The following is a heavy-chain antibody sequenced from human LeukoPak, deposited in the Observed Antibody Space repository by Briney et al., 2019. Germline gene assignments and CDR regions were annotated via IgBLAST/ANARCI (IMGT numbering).Heavy chain of an antibody. V-gene: IGHV1-2*02. CDR1: GYTFTGYY. CDR3: ARDTYPYYYCYGMDV. J-gene: IGHJ6*02. CDR2: INPNSGGT. Sequence: ASLKVSCKASGYTFTGYYMHWVRQAPGQGLEWMGWINPNSGGTNYAQKFQGRVTMTRDTSISTAYMELSRLRSDDTAVYYCARDTYPYYYCYGMDVWGQGTTVTVSS.